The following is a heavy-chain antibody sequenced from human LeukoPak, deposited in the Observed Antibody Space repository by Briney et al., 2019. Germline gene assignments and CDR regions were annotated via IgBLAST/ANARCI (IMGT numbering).Heavy chain of an antibody. J-gene: IGHJ3*02. CDR2: ISGSGGST. D-gene: IGHD3-10*01. CDR3: AKDPLHYYGSGSPDAFDI. Sequence: GGTLRLSCAASGFTFSSYGMSWVRQVPGKGLEWVSAISGSGGSTYYADSVKGRFTISRDNSKNTLYLQMNSLRAEDTAVYYCAKDPLHYYGSGSPDAFDIWGQGTMVTVSS. CDR1: GFTFSSYG. V-gene: IGHV3-23*01.